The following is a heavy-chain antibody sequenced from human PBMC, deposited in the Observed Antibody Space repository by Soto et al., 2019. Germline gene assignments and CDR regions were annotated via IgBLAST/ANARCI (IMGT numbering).Heavy chain of an antibody. Sequence: PSETLSLTCTVSGGSISSYYWSWIRQPPGKGLEWIGYIYYSGSTNYNPSLKSRVTISVDTSKNQFSLKLSSVTAADTAVYYCARYSYSSGWTDFDYWGQGTLVTVSS. CDR3: ARYSYSSGWTDFDY. CDR1: GGSISSYY. CDR2: IYYSGST. D-gene: IGHD6-19*01. V-gene: IGHV4-59*01. J-gene: IGHJ4*02.